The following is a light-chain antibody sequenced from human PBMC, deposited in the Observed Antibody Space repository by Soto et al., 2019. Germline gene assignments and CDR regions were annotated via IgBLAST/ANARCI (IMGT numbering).Light chain of an antibody. J-gene: IGLJ3*02. Sequence: VLTQPRSVSGSPGQSVTISCTGTSSDVGGYNYVSWYQQHPGKAPKLMIYDVSKRPSGVPDRFSGSKSGNTASLTISGLQAEDEADYYCCSYAGSYTYWVFGGGTKVTVL. V-gene: IGLV2-11*01. CDR2: DVS. CDR3: CSYAGSYTYWV. CDR1: SSDVGGYNY.